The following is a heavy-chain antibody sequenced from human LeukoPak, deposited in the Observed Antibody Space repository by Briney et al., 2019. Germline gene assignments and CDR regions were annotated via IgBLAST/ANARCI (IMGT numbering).Heavy chain of an antibody. Sequence: GGSLRLSCAASGFTFSSYGMHWVRQAPGKGLEWVAVISYDGSNKYYADSVKGRFTISRDNSKNTLYLQMNSLRAEDTAVYYCAKDHGYNWNYFSYWGQGTLVTVSS. J-gene: IGHJ4*02. CDR3: AKDHGYNWNYFSY. CDR2: ISYDGSNK. V-gene: IGHV3-30*18. CDR1: GFTFSSYG. D-gene: IGHD1-20*01.